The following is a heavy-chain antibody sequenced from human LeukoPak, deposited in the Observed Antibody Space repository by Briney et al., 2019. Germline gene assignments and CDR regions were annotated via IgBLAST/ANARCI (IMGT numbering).Heavy chain of an antibody. CDR3: ARVVSGLAEGIDDY. CDR2: ISSSSSYI. V-gene: IGHV3-21*01. CDR1: GFTFSSYS. Sequence: PGGSLRLSCAASGFTFSSYSMNWVRQAPGKGLEWVSSISSSSSYIYYADSVKGRFTISRDNAKNSLYLQMNSLRAEDTAVYYCARVVSGLAEGIDDYWGQGTLVIVSS. D-gene: IGHD4-23*01. J-gene: IGHJ4*02.